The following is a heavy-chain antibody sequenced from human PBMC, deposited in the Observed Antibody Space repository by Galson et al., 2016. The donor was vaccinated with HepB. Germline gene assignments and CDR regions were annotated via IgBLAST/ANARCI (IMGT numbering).Heavy chain of an antibody. CDR2: LNPAESDT. CDR3: ARWYSSSWRNVDALGA. CDR1: GYIFTNYW. D-gene: IGHD6-6*01. Sequence: QSGAEVKKSGESLKISCKGSGYIFTNYWIGWVRQMPGKGLEWMGILNPAESDTRYSPSFQGHVTISADKSTNTAYLQWGSLKASDTAIYYCARWYSSSWRNVDALGAWGQGTTVTVSS. V-gene: IGHV5-51*01. J-gene: IGHJ6*02.